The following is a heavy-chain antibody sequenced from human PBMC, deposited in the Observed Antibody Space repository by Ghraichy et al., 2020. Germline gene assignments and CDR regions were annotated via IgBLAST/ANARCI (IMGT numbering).Heavy chain of an antibody. CDR2: ISYDVNDK. V-gene: IGHV3-30*18. CDR1: GFTFRTYA. Sequence: WGSLRLSCAASGFTFRTYAMNWVRQAPDKGLEWVALISYDVNDKYYADSVRGRFTISRDNSKNTLSLQMNSLRTEDTAIYYCAKDRAETTQRVSHTLDVWGQGTTVTVSS. CDR3: AKDRAETTQRVSHTLDV. D-gene: IGHD1-7*01. J-gene: IGHJ6*02.